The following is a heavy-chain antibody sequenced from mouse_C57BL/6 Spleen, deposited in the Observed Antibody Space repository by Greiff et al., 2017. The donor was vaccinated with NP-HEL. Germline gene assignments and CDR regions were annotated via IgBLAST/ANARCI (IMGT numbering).Heavy chain of an antibody. D-gene: IGHD2-1*01. CDR1: GYTFTDYN. Sequence: EVQLQQSGPELVKPGASVKIPCKASGYTFTDYNMDWVKQSHGKSLEWIGDINPNNGGTIYNQKFKGKATLTVDKSSSPAYMELRSLTSEDTAVYYCARIYYGNYVFDYWGQGTTLTVSS. CDR3: ARIYYGNYVFDY. J-gene: IGHJ2*01. V-gene: IGHV1-18*01. CDR2: INPNNGGT.